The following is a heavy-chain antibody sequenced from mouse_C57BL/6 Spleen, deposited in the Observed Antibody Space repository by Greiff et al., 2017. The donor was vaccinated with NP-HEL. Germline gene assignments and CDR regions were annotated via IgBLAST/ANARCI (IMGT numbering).Heavy chain of an antibody. CDR2: IYPGSGNT. CDR1: GYSFTSYY. V-gene: IGHV1-66*01. J-gene: IGHJ4*01. CDR3: AGGSDYYAMDY. Sequence: VQLQQSGPELVKPGASVKISCKASGYSFTSYYIHWVKQRPGQGLEWIGWIYPGSGNTKYNEKFKGKATLTADTSSSTAYMQLSSLTSEDSAVYYCAGGSDYYAMDYWGQGTSVTVSS.